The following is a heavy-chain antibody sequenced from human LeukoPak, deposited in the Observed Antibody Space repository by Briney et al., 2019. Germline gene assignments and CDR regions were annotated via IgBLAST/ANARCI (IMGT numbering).Heavy chain of an antibody. D-gene: IGHD5-24*01. CDR2: IYYRGST. V-gene: IGHV4-61*01. Sequence: SQTLSLTCTVSGGSISSGSYYWSWIRQPPGKGLEWIGYIYYRGSTNYNPSLKSQFTISVAMSKNQCSLKRSALTSADPAVNSGARLSPRDGYNYFDYWGQGTLVTVSS. CDR1: GGSISSGSYY. CDR3: ARLSPRDGYNYFDY. J-gene: IGHJ4*02.